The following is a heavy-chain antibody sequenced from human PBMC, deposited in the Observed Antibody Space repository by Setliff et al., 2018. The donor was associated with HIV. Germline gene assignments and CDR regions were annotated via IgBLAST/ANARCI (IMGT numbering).Heavy chain of an antibody. CDR2: ISAGGGST. J-gene: IGHJ6*03. D-gene: IGHD6-19*01. CDR1: GFTFSTNA. V-gene: IGHV3-23*01. CDR3: AKRGYVSAWYDEPVQFYQHMDV. Sequence: QPGGFLRLSCAASGFTFSTNAMNWVRQAPGKGLEWVSGISAGGGSTYYADSVKGRFTISRNNSKNTLYMQMNNLRAEDTAVYYCAKRGYVSAWYDEPVQFYQHMDVWGKGTTVTVSS.